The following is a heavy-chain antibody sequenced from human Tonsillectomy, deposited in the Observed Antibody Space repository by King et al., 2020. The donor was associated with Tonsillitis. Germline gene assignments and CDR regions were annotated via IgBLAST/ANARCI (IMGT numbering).Heavy chain of an antibody. CDR3: ARHGRGDFWSIGE. D-gene: IGHD3-3*01. CDR1: GYSFTSYW. V-gene: IGHV5-10-1*03. CDR2: IDPSDSYT. Sequence: VQLVESGAEVKKPGESLRISCKGSGYSFTSYWISWVRQMPGKGLEWMGRIDPSDSYTNYSPSFQGHVTISADKSISTAYLQWSSLKAPDTAMYYCARHGRGDFWSIGEWGQGTLVTVSS. J-gene: IGHJ4*02.